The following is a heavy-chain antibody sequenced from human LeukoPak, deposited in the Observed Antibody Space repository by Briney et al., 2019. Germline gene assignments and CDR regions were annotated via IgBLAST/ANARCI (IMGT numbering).Heavy chain of an antibody. J-gene: IGHJ6*03. CDR3: AREGRYRYGYNEYHLYMDI. CDR2: IYYDGRP. CDR1: GGSISSYY. V-gene: IGHV4-59*12. D-gene: IGHD5-18*01. Sequence: SETLSLTCTVSGGSISSYYWSWIRQSPGKGLEWIGYIYYDGRPNYNPSLRGRVTISVDPPKNQFSLKLSSVTAAETAVYYCAREGRYRYGYNEYHLYMDIWGKGTTVTVSS.